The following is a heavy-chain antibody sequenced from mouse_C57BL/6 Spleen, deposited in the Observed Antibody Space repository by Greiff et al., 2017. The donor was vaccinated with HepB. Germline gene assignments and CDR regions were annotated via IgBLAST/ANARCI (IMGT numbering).Heavy chain of an antibody. CDR3: ARGDDYDEAWFAY. J-gene: IGHJ3*01. CDR1: GFNIKDYY. D-gene: IGHD2-4*01. V-gene: IGHV14-2*01. CDR2: IDPEDGET. Sequence: VQLQQSGAELVKPGASVKLSCTASGFNIKDYYMHWVKQRTEQGLEWIGRIDPEDGETKYATKFQGKATITADTSSNTAYLQLSSLTSEDTAVYYCARGDDYDEAWFAYWGQGTLVTVSA.